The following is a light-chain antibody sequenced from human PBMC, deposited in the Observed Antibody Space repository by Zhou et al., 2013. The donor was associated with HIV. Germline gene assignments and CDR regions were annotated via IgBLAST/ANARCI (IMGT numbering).Light chain of an antibody. V-gene: IGKV1-5*03. J-gene: IGKJ4*01. CDR3: QQLNSYLLT. Sequence: DIQMTQSPSTLSASVGDRVTITCRASQSISTWLAWYQQKPGKAPNLLIYKASSLDSGVPSRFSGSGSGTDFTLTITSLQPDDFATYYCQQLNSYLLTFGGRDQRWRSN. CDR1: QSISTW. CDR2: KAS.